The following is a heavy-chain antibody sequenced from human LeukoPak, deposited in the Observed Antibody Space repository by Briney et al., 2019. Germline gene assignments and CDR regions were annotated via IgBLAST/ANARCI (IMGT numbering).Heavy chain of an antibody. D-gene: IGHD7-27*01. CDR1: GFTFSGYA. V-gene: IGHV3-33*08. CDR3: ARDLMWGFDY. CDR2: IGSDGRDQ. J-gene: IGHJ4*02. Sequence: GGSLRLSCAASGFTFSGYAMHWVRQTPGEGLEWVSTIGSDGRDQHYSESVKGRFTISRDNSKNTLFLQLNSLRPEDTALYLCARDLMWGFDYWGQGTLVTVSS.